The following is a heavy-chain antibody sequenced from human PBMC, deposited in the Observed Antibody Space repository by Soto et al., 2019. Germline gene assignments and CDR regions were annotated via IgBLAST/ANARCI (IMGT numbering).Heavy chain of an antibody. J-gene: IGHJ4*02. D-gene: IGHD5-18*01. V-gene: IGHV4-59*01. CDR1: GGSISRYY. CDR2: IYYDGST. CDR3: ARAGYSYGFGYYYDY. Sequence: PSETLSLTCTVSGGSISRYYWSWIRQPPAKGLEWVGYIYYDGSTSYSPSLKSRVTISVDTSKNQFSLSLSAMTAADTAVYYCARAGYSYGFGYYYDYWGQGTLVTVSS.